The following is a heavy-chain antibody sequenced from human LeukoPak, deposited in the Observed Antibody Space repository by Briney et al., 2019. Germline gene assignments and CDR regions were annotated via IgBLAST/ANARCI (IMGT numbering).Heavy chain of an antibody. CDR1: GGSFSGYY. D-gene: IGHD3-3*01. CDR2: INHSGST. Sequence: PSETLSLTCAVYGGSFSGYYWSWIRQPPGKGLEWIGEINHSGSTNYNPSLKRRVTISVDTSKNQFSLKLSSVTAADTAVYYCARAAYYDFWSGYYRVSFWFDPWGQGTLVTVSS. CDR3: ARAAYYDFWSGYYRVSFWFDP. J-gene: IGHJ5*02. V-gene: IGHV4-34*01.